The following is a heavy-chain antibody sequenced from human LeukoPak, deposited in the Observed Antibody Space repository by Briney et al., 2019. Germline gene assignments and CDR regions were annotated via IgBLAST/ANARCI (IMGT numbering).Heavy chain of an antibody. Sequence: SETLSLTCTVSGGSISSSSYYWGWIRQPPGKGLEWIGTIYYSGSAHYNPSLKSRVTISVDTSKNQFSLKLSSVTAADTAVYYCARSGDSSGYYYLFDYWGQGTLVTVSS. CDR2: IYYSGSA. J-gene: IGHJ4*02. CDR1: GGSISSSSYY. CDR3: ARSGDSSGYYYLFDY. V-gene: IGHV4-39*01. D-gene: IGHD3-22*01.